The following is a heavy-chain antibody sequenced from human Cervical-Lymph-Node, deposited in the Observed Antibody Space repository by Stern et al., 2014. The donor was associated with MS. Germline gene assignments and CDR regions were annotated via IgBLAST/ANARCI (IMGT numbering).Heavy chain of an antibody. V-gene: IGHV5-51*01. CDR3: ARVNGGNSDWFDP. CDR1: GYMFASHW. D-gene: IGHD4-23*01. J-gene: IGHJ5*02. Sequence: VQLVQSGAEVKKPGESLKISCKASGYMFASHWIGWVRQMPGKGLEWMGIIDPGDSNTIYSPPSQGQGTISIDKSTSTAYLQWSSLKASDTAMYYCARVNGGNSDWFDPWGQGTLVTVSS. CDR2: IDPGDSNT.